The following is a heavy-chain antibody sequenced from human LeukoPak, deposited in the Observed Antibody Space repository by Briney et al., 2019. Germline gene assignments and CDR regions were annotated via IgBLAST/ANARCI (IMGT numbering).Heavy chain of an antibody. Sequence: GASVKVSYKASGYTFTSYDINWVRQATGQGLEWMGWMNPNSGNTGYAQKFQGRVTMTRNTSISTAYMELSSLRSEDTAVYYCARTLNCSSTSCYKNYYGMDVWGQGTTVTVSS. J-gene: IGHJ6*02. V-gene: IGHV1-8*01. D-gene: IGHD2-2*02. CDR3: ARTLNCSSTSCYKNYYGMDV. CDR2: MNPNSGNT. CDR1: GYTFTSYD.